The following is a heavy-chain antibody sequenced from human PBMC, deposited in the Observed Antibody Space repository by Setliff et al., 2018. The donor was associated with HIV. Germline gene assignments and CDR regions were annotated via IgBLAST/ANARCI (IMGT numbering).Heavy chain of an antibody. J-gene: IGHJ5*02. CDR2: IYTSGST. Sequence: PSETLSLTCTVSGGSVGSGSYYWSWIRQPAGKGLEWIGRIYTSGSTNYNSSLKSRVTLSLDTSKNQFSLELTSVTAADTAVYYCARHDCGGDCSINWFDPWGQGTLVTVSS. V-gene: IGHV4-61*02. CDR1: GGSVGSGSYY. D-gene: IGHD2-21*02. CDR3: ARHDCGGDCSINWFDP.